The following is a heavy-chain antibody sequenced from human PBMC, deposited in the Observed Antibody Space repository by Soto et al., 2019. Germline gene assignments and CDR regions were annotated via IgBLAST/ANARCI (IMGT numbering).Heavy chain of an antibody. D-gene: IGHD2-2*01. Sequence: PSETLSLTCTVSGGSISSSSYYWGWIRQPPGKGLEWIGSIYYSGSTYYNPSLKSRVTISVDTSKNQFSLKLSSVTAADTAVYYCARREGVVVPEGFDPWGQGTLVTVS. CDR1: GGSISSSSYY. CDR2: IYYSGST. J-gene: IGHJ5*02. V-gene: IGHV4-39*01. CDR3: ARREGVVVPEGFDP.